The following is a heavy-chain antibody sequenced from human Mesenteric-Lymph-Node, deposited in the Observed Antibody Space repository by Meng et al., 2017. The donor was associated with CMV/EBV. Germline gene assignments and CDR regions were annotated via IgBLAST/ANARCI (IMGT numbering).Heavy chain of an antibody. CDR1: GFTFSSYG. CDR2: IRYDGSNK. Sequence: GESLKISCAASGFTFSSYGMHWVRQAPGKGLEWVAFIRYDGSNKYYADSVKGRCTISRDNSKNTLYVQMNSLRAEDTALYYCAKDQYDILTGYYYYYGMDVWGQGTTVTVSS. J-gene: IGHJ6*02. CDR3: AKDQYDILTGYYYYYGMDV. V-gene: IGHV3-30*02. D-gene: IGHD3-9*01.